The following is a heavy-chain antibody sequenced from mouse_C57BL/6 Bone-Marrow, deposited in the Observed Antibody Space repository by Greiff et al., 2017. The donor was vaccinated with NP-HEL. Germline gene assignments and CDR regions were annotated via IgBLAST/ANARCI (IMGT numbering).Heavy chain of an antibody. D-gene: IGHD2-1*01. CDR2: IDPSDSYT. J-gene: IGHJ1*03. CDR1: GYTFTSYW. CDR3: ARWGNDV. Sequence: VQLQQPGAELVKPGASVKLSCKASGYTFTSYWMQWVKQRPGQGLEWIGEIDPSDSYTNYNQKFKGKATLTVDTSSSTAYMQLSSLTSEDSAVYYCARWGNDVWGTGTTVTVSS. V-gene: IGHV1-50*01.